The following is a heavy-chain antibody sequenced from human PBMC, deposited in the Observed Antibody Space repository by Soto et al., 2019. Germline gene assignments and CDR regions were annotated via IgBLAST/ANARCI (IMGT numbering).Heavy chain of an antibody. Sequence: QVQLVQSRAEVKKPGASVKVSCKASGYTFTRYDLNWVRQPTGQGLEWMGWMNPNSGNTVYAQKFQDRVTMTRNTSISTAYMELSSLRSEDTAVYYCARERSMYGMDVWGQGTTVTVSS. CDR2: MNPNSGNT. CDR1: GYTFTRYD. J-gene: IGHJ6*02. CDR3: ARERSMYGMDV. V-gene: IGHV1-8*01. D-gene: IGHD1-26*01.